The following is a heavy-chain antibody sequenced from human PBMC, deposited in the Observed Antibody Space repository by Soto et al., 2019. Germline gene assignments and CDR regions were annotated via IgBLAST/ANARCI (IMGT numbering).Heavy chain of an antibody. V-gene: IGHV4-34*01. CDR1: GGSFSGYY. J-gene: IGHJ5*02. CDR3: ARRGYSGLRCGFDP. CDR2: INHSGST. Sequence: QVQLQQWGAGLLKPSETLSLTCAVSGGSFSGYYWSWIRQPPGKGLEWIGEINHSGSTNYNPSLKSRVTISVDTSKNQFSLKLSSVTAADTAVYYCARRGYSGLRCGFDPWGQGTLVTVSS. D-gene: IGHD5-12*01.